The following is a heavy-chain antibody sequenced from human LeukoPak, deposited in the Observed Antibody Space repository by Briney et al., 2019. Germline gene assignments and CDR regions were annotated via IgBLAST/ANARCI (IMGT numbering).Heavy chain of an antibody. Sequence: SQTLSLTCAISGDSLSSNSAAWNWTRQSPSRGLEWLGRTYYRSKWYNDYAVSVESRITINPDISKNQFSLQLNSVTPEDTAVYYCARDVRRVVGAWGQGTLVTVSS. CDR2: TYYRSKWYN. CDR1: GDSLSSNSAA. V-gene: IGHV6-1*01. D-gene: IGHD2-15*01. CDR3: ARDVRRVVGA. J-gene: IGHJ5*02.